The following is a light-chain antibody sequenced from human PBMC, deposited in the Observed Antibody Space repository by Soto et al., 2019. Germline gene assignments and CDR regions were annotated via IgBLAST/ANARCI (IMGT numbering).Light chain of an antibody. CDR3: GTWDSTLSAGV. V-gene: IGLV1-51*01. CDR1: SSNIGNNY. Sequence: SVLTQPPSVSAAPGQTVTISCSGTSSNIGNNYVSWYQQLPGTAPKLLIYENNKRPSGIPDRFSGSKSGTSATLGITGLQTGDEADFYCGTWDSTLSAGVFGTGTKGTVL. J-gene: IGLJ1*01. CDR2: ENN.